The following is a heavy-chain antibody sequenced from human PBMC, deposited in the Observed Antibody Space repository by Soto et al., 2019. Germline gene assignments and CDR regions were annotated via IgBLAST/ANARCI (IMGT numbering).Heavy chain of an antibody. V-gene: IGHV4-4*09. CDR2: IFHSGST. CDR1: DASMNAFY. J-gene: IGHJ4*02. D-gene: IGHD1-1*01. CDR3: AGFNWNDGGYFDL. Sequence: SETLSLTCTVSDASMNAFYWSWIRLPPGKGLEWIGYIFHSGSTIYNPSLKSRVTMSINTSKNQFSLNLDSVTASDTAVYFCAGFNWNDGGYFDLWGPGTLVDVSS.